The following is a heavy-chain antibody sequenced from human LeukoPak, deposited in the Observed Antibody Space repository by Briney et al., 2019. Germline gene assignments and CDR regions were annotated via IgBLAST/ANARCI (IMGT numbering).Heavy chain of an antibody. D-gene: IGHD3-10*01. CDR3: ARDHGATYYYGSGSYVDFQH. CDR1: GFTFSSYS. V-gene: IGHV3-48*01. Sequence: AGGSLRLSCAAPGFTFSSYSMNWVRQAPGKGLEWVSYISSSSSTIYYADSVKGRFTISRDNAKNSLYLQMNSLRAEDTAVYYCARDHGATYYYGSGSYVDFQHWGQGTLVTVSS. CDR2: ISSSSSTI. J-gene: IGHJ1*01.